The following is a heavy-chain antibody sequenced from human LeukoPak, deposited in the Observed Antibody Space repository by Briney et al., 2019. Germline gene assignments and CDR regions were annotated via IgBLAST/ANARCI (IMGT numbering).Heavy chain of an antibody. CDR3: ARQSYYDGRGDDAFDT. J-gene: IGHJ3*02. CDR2: ISPYNGNT. V-gene: IGHV1-18*01. D-gene: IGHD3-16*01. CDR1: GYTFNNYG. Sequence: ASVKVSCKASGYTFNNYGISWVRQVPGQGLEWTGWISPYNGNTKFAQKFQGRVTVTTETSTSTAYMELRSLRSDDTAVYYCARQSYYDGRGDDAFDTWGQGTMVTVSS.